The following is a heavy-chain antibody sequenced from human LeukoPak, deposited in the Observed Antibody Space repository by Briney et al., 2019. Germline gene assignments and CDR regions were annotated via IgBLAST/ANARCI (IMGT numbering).Heavy chain of an antibody. CDR2: IETRSDPI. Sequence: RGGSLRLSCAASGFRFNDLAICWVRQAPWKGLEWISYIETRSDPIYYADAVKGRFTVSRDNAKNSLYLQMNSLSVEDTAIYYCKKGEVIDYWGQGTLVTVSS. J-gene: IGHJ4*02. V-gene: IGHV3-48*03. CDR1: GFRFNDLA. D-gene: IGHD3-16*01. CDR3: KKGEVIDY.